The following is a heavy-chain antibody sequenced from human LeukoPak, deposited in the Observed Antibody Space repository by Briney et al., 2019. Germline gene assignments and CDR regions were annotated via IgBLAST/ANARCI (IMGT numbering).Heavy chain of an antibody. CDR3: AKDGLSSSGYWQSFDY. J-gene: IGHJ4*02. CDR2: IRNDGTNT. V-gene: IGHV3-30*02. Sequence: PGGSLRLSCAASGFSFSTYGMYWVRQAPGKGPEWVAFIRNDGTNTYYADSMKGRFTISRDNSKNTMYLQMTSLRGDDTAVYYCAKDGLSSSGYWQSFDYWGQGTLVTVSS. CDR1: GFSFSTYG. D-gene: IGHD3-22*01.